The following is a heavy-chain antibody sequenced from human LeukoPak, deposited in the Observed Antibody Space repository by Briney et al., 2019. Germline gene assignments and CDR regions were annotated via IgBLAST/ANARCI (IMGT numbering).Heavy chain of an antibody. J-gene: IGHJ5*02. CDR1: GGSFSGNY. V-gene: IGHV4-34*01. Sequence: SETLSLTCAVYGGSFSGNYWSWIRQPPGKGLEWIGEINHSGSTNYNPSLKSRVTISVDTSKNQFSLKLSSVTAADTAVYYCARQYYYGSGSYFPPDGWFDPWGQGTLVTVSS. CDR3: ARQYYYGSGSYFPPDGWFDP. CDR2: INHSGST. D-gene: IGHD3-10*01.